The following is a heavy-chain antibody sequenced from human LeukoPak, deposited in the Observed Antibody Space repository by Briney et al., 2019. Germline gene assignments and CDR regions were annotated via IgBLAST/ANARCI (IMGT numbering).Heavy chain of an antibody. CDR2: ISGYNGKT. J-gene: IGHJ4*02. Sequence: ASVKVSCKTSGYTFSTYGINWVRQAPGQGLEWMGWISGYNGKTNYAQKLQGRVTLTTDTSTSTAYMELRSLRSDDTAVYYCARGPPVEVGAISYWGQGTLVTVSS. D-gene: IGHD1-26*01. CDR1: GYTFSTYG. CDR3: ARGPPVEVGAISY. V-gene: IGHV1-18*01.